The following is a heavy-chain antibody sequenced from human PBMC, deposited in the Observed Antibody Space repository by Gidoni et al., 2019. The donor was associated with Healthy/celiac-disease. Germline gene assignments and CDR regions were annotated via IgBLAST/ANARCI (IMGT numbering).Heavy chain of an antibody. CDR3: AHSVDYYDSSGYYFWFDP. V-gene: IGHV2-5*02. CDR1: GFSLSTRGAG. CDR2: IYWDDDK. J-gene: IGHJ5*02. D-gene: IGHD3-22*01. Sequence: QITLKESGPTLVKPTQALTLTCTFSGFSLSTRGAGVGWIRQPPGKALEWLALIYWDDDKRYSPSLKSRLTITKDTSKNQVVLTMTNMDTVDTATYYCAHSVDYYDSSGYYFWFDPWGQGTLVTVSS.